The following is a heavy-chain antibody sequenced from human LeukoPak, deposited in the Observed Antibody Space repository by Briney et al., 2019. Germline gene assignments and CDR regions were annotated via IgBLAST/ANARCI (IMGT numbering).Heavy chain of an antibody. CDR2: IKQDGSEK. CDR1: GFTFSSYW. J-gene: IGHJ4*02. Sequence: GGSLRLSCADSGFTFSSYWMSWVRQAPGKGLEWVASIKQDGSEKSYVDSVKGRFTISRDNSKKSLYLQMNSLRAEDTAVYYCAREFGPRYFDYWGQGTLVTVSS. CDR3: AREFGPRYFDY. V-gene: IGHV3-7*01. D-gene: IGHD3-10*01.